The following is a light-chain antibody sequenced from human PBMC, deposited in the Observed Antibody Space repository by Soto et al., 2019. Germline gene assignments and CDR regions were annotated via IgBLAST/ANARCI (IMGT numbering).Light chain of an antibody. CDR3: CSYAGSSTYV. Sequence: QSVLTQPASVTGSPGQSITSSCTGTRSDVGSFNLVSWYQQHPGKAPKLMIYETDKRPSGVSNRFSGSKSGNTASLTISGLQAEDEADYYCCSYAGSSTYVFGAGTKVTVL. CDR2: ETD. V-gene: IGLV2-23*01. J-gene: IGLJ1*01. CDR1: RSDVGSFNL.